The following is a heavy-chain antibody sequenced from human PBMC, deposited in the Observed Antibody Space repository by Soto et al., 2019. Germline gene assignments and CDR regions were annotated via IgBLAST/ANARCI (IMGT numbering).Heavy chain of an antibody. V-gene: IGHV1-46*01. CDR3: AVGYSGYDPYYFDY. CDR1: GYTFPSYY. CDR2: INPSGET. Sequence: ASVKVSCKASGYTFPSYYMHWVRQAPGQGLEWMGIINPSGETIYAQKFQGRVTMTEDTSTDTAYMELSSLRSEDTAVYYCAVGYSGYDPYYFDYWGQGTLVTVSS. J-gene: IGHJ4*02. D-gene: IGHD5-12*01.